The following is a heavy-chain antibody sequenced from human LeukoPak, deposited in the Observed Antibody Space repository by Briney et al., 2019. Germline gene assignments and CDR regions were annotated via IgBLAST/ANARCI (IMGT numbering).Heavy chain of an antibody. J-gene: IGHJ4*02. CDR2: ISGSGGST. CDR1: GFTFSSYA. D-gene: IGHD3-22*01. CDR3: AKGLAMIGHYFDY. V-gene: IGHV3-23*01. Sequence: GGSLRLSCAASGFTFSSYAMSWVRQAPGKGLEWVSTISGSGGSTYYADSVKGRFTISRDNSKNTLYLQMNSLRAEDTAVYYCAKGLAMIGHYFDYWGQGTLVIVSS.